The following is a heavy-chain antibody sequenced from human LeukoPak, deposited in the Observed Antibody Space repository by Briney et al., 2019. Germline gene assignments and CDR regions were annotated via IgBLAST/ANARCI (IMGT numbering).Heavy chain of an antibody. D-gene: IGHD2-15*01. V-gene: IGHV1-69*01. CDR2: IIPIFGKA. J-gene: IGHJ4*02. CDR3: ARAGEYCSGGSCYSGVYFDY. CDR1: GGTFSTYA. Sequence: SVKVSCKASGGTFSTYAATWVRQAPGQGLEWMGGIIPIFGKADCAQKFQDRVTITADESTSTAYMELSSLRSEDTALYYCARAGEYCSGGSCYSGVYFDYWGQGTLVTVSS.